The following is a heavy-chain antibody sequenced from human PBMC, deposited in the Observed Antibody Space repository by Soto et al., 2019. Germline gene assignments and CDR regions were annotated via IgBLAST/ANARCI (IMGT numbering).Heavy chain of an antibody. J-gene: IGHJ4*02. CDR2: LHYSGST. D-gene: IGHD6-19*01. Sequence: QVQLQESGPGLVKPSETLSLTCTVSGGSVSSGGYYWSWIRQPPGKGLEWIGYLHYSGSTNYSPSLTSRVTISVDTSKNHFALKLSSVTAADTAVYYCARGSGWYFPFDYWGQGTLVPVSS. CDR3: ARGSGWYFPFDY. V-gene: IGHV4-61*03. CDR1: GGSVSSGGYY.